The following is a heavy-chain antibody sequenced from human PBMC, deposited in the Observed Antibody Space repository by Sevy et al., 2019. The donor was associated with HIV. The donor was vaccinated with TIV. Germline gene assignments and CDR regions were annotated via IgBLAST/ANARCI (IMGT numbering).Heavy chain of an antibody. D-gene: IGHD3-10*01. CDR1: GFSFSWYW. CDR3: ASKGGSRPNDAFDT. Sequence: GGSLRLSCAASGFSFSWYWMSWVRQTPEKGLEWVANIKQDGSEKNYVDSVKGRFTISRDNAKNSLYLQMNSLRDEDTAVYYWASKGGSRPNDAFDTLVQGTMVTVSS. V-gene: IGHV3-7*01. CDR2: IKQDGSEK. J-gene: IGHJ3*02.